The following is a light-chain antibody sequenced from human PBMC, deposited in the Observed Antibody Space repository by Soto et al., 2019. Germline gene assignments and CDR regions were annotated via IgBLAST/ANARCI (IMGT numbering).Light chain of an antibody. Sequence: QSVLAQSPSVSAAPGQTVTISRSGGSPNIPYQFVSWYQQFPGIAPTLLIYDNTRRPSGVPDRFSATKSGPSATLDIAGLQTADEAVYYCASWDTDLDGFVFGPGTKVTVL. CDR2: DNT. CDR1: SPNIPYQF. V-gene: IGLV1-51*01. J-gene: IGLJ1*01. CDR3: ASWDTDLDGFV.